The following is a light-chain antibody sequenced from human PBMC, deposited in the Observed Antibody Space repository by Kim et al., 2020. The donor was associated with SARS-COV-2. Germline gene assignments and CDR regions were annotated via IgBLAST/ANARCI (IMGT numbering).Light chain of an antibody. CDR1: SSDVGGYNY. Sequence: QSALTQPASVSGSPGQSITISCTGTSSDVGGYNYVSWYQQHPGKAPKLMIYDVSKRPSGVSNRFSGSKSGNTASLTISGLQAEDEVDYYCSSYTSSSTYVVFGGGTQLTVL. CDR2: DVS. CDR3: SSYTSSSTYVV. J-gene: IGLJ2*01. V-gene: IGLV2-14*01.